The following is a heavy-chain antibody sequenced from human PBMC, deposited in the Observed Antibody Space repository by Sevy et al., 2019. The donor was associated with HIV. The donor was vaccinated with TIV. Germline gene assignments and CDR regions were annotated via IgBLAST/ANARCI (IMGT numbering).Heavy chain of an antibody. CDR2: ISGSGTRT. Sequence: GGSLRLSCAVSGFSFDSYGMTWVRQAPGKGLEWVSGISGSGTRTYYADSVKGRFSISRDNSKNRLYLQMNSLRSEDRAIYYCGKGGGGHYDPDEIGYYFYYYNMDVWGKWTTVTVSS. CDR1: GFSFDSYG. CDR3: GKGGGGHYDPDEIGYYFYYYNMDV. J-gene: IGHJ6*03. D-gene: IGHD3-22*01. V-gene: IGHV3-23*01.